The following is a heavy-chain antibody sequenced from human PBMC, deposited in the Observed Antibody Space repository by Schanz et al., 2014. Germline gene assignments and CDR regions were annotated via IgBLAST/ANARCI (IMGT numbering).Heavy chain of an antibody. CDR1: GFTFSDYY. D-gene: IGHD2-15*01. CDR2: ISGTTTYT. Sequence: QVQLVESGGGVVQPGRSLRLSCAASGFTFSDYYMSWIRQAPGKGLEWVSYISGTTTYTNYADSVKGRFTISRDNAKNSLYLQMNSLSADDTAVFYCAKGMGYCSGGTCYDYYYYGLDVWGQGTTVTVSS. CDR3: AKGMGYCSGGTCYDYYYYGLDV. V-gene: IGHV3-11*05. J-gene: IGHJ6*02.